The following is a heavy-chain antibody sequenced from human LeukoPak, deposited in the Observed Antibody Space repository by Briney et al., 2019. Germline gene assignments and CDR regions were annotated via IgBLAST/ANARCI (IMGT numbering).Heavy chain of an antibody. CDR2: INPDSGGA. D-gene: IGHD5-12*01. Sequence: ASVKVSCKASRCTFTAYYIHWVRQAPGQGLEWMGWINPDSGGASYARKFHGRVTMTRDTSISTAYMELSRLISDDTAVYYCARDGEEQPGDDLWWLPYYFDYWGQGTLVTVSS. V-gene: IGHV1-2*02. CDR3: ARDGEEQPGDDLWWLPYYFDY. CDR1: RCTFTAYY. J-gene: IGHJ4*02.